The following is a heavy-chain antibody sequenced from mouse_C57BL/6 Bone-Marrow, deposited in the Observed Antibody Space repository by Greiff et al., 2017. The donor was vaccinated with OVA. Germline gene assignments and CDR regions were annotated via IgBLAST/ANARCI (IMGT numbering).Heavy chain of an antibody. V-gene: IGHV14-3*01. CDR2: IDPANGNT. D-gene: IGHD1-1*01. J-gene: IGHJ1*03. Sequence: VQLQQSVAELVRPGASVKLSCTASGFNIKNTSMHWVKQRPEQGLEWIGRIDPANGNTKYAPKFQGKATITADTSSNTAYLQLSSLTSEDTAIYYCATSTVVAPYWYFDVWGTGTTVTVSS. CDR3: ATSTVVAPYWYFDV. CDR1: GFNIKNTS.